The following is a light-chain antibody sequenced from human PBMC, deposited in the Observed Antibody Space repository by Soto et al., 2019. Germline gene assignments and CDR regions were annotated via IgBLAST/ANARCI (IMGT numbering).Light chain of an antibody. J-gene: IGKJ1*01. V-gene: IGKV3-15*01. CDR1: QNVSSN. Sequence: EIVMTQSPATLSVSPGERATLSCRASQNVSSNLAWYQQKPGQAPRLLIYGASTRATGIPARFSGSGSGTEFTLTISSLQSEDFAVYYWQQYNNWPPGTFGQGTKVEIK. CDR3: QQYNNWPPGT. CDR2: GAS.